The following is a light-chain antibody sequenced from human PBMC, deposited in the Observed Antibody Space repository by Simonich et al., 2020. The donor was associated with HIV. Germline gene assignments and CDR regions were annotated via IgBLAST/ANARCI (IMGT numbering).Light chain of an antibody. CDR1: QSVSSN. Sequence: EIVMTQSPATLSVSPGERATLSGRASQSVSSNLAWYQQKPGPAPRLLIYGASTRATGIPARFSVSGSGTEFTLTISSLQSEDFAVYYCQQYNNWPALTFGGGTKVEIK. V-gene: IGKV3-15*01. CDR3: QQYNNWPALT. CDR2: GAS. J-gene: IGKJ4*01.